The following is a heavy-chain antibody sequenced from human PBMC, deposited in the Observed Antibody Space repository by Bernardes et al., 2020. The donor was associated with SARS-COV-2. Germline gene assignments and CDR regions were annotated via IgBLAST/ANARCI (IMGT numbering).Heavy chain of an antibody. V-gene: IGHV5-51*01. CDR1: GYSITRYW. J-gene: IGHJ4*02. Sequence: GAYLKISRNVSGYSITRYWIGWVRPIPGKGLEWMGIIYPGDSDTRYSPSFQGQVTISADKSISTAYLQWSSLKASDTAMYYCARHFRYCSSTSCYFGEYDYWGQGTLVTVSS. CDR3: ARHFRYCSSTSCYFGEYDY. D-gene: IGHD2-2*01. CDR2: IYPGDSDT.